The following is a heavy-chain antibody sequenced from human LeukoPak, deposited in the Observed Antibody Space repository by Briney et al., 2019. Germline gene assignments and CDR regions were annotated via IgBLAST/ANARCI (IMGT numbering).Heavy chain of an antibody. Sequence: VASVKVSCKASGYTFTSYYMHWVRQAPGQGLEWMGIINPRGASTTYAQKLQGRLTMTRDTSTGTVYMELSSLRSEDTAVYYCATWGSSSSPLPSMDVWGQGTTVTVSS. CDR3: ATWGSSSSPLPSMDV. CDR1: GYTFTSYY. J-gene: IGHJ6*02. D-gene: IGHD6-13*01. CDR2: INPRGAST. V-gene: IGHV1-46*01.